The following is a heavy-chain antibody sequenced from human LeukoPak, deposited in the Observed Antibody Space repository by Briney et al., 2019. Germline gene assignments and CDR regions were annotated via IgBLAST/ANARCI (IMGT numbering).Heavy chain of an antibody. J-gene: IGHJ4*02. CDR1: GGSISSYY. Sequence: SETLSLTCTVSGGSISSYYWSWIRQPPGKGLEWIGYIYHSGSTNYNPSLKSRVTISVDTSKNQFSLKLRSVTAADTAVYYCARIYCGGDCYLVAWGQGTLVTVSS. CDR2: IYHSGST. CDR3: ARIYCGGDCYLVA. D-gene: IGHD2-21*02. V-gene: IGHV4-59*12.